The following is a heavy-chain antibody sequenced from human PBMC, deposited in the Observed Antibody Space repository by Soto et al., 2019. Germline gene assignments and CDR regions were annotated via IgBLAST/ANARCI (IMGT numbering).Heavy chain of an antibody. CDR2: ISSSSSTI. Sequence: EVQLVESGGGLVQPGGSLRLSCAASGFTFSSYSMNWVRQAPGKGLEWVSYISSSSSTIYYADSVKGRFTISRDNAKNSLYLQMNSLRAEDTAVYYCATLHPESSSWYPYKNYYYYYMDVWGKGTTVTVSS. CDR3: ATLHPESSSWYPYKNYYYYYMDV. CDR1: GFTFSSYS. V-gene: IGHV3-48*01. J-gene: IGHJ6*03. D-gene: IGHD6-13*01.